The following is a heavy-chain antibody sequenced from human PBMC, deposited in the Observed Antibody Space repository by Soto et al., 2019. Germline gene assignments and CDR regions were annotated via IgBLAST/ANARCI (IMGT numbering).Heavy chain of an antibody. D-gene: IGHD3-22*01. CDR2: IYYSGST. CDR3: ATGSLVYYYDSSGYPQFDY. CDR1: GGSISSGGYY. J-gene: IGHJ4*02. V-gene: IGHV4-31*03. Sequence: SETLSLTCTVSGGSISSGGYYWSWIRQHPGKGLEWIGYIYYSGSTYYNQSLKSRVTISVDTSKNQFSLKLSSVTAADTAVYYCATGSLVYYYDSSGYPQFDYWGQGTLVTVSS.